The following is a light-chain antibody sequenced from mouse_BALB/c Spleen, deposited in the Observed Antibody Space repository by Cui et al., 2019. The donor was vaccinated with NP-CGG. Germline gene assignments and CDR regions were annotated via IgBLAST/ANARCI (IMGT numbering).Light chain of an antibody. CDR2: GTN. J-gene: IGLJ1*01. V-gene: IGLV1*01. CDR1: TGAVTTNSY. CDR3: ALWYSNHWV. Sequence: QVVVTQESTLTTSPGETVTLTCRSSTGAVTTNSYANWVQEKPDHLFTGLIGGTNNRAPGVPAKFSGSLIGDKAALTITGAQTEDETIYFCALWYSNHWVFGGGTKLTVL.